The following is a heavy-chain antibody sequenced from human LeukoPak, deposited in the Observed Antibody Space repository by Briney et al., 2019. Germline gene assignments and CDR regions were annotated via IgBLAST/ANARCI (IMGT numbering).Heavy chain of an antibody. J-gene: IGHJ3*02. CDR2: ISSSSSTI. V-gene: IGHV3-48*04. D-gene: IGHD6-13*01. Sequence: PGGSLRLSCAASGFTVSSNYMSWVRQAPGKGLEWVSYISSSSSTIYYADSVKGRFTISRDNAKNSLYLQMNSLRAEDTAVYYCAKDLFLYSSSWIALDIWGQGTMVTVSS. CDR1: GFTVSSNY. CDR3: AKDLFLYSSSWIALDI.